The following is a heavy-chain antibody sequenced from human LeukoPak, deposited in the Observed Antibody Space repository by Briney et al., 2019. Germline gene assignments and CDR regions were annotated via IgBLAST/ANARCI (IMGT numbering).Heavy chain of an antibody. CDR3: AKGYATTDFFDY. Sequence: PGGSLRLSCAASGFTFSTSAMSSVPHAPGEGAEWVSAICGKGGSTSSAHSVKGRFTISRDNAKNTLYVQMNSLRAEDTAVYCCAKGYATTDFFDYWGQGTLVTVSS. CDR2: ICGKGGST. V-gene: IGHV3-23*01. J-gene: IGHJ4*02. CDR1: GFTFSTSA. D-gene: IGHD4-11*01.